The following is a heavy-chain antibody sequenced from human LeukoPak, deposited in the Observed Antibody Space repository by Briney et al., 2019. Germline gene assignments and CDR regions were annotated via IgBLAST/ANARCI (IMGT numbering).Heavy chain of an antibody. V-gene: IGHV3-23*01. D-gene: IGHD3-22*01. J-gene: IGHJ6*02. CDR2: IPGSGGAT. CDR3: ARARPWDSSRSYYFGMDV. CDR1: GFTFSSYA. Sequence: GGSLRLSCAASGFTFSSYAIRWVRQAPGTGLEWVSSIPGSGGATYYADSVRGRFSISRDSSKNTVYLQMNSLRDEDTAVYYCARARPWDSSRSYYFGMDVWGHGTTVTVSS.